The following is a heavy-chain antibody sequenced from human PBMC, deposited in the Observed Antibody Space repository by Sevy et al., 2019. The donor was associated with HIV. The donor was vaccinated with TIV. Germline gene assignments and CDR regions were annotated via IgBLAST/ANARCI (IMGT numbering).Heavy chain of an antibody. V-gene: IGHV3-7*01. CDR2: IKEDGSAK. J-gene: IGHJ4*02. Sequence: GGSLRLSCAASGFTFSSYWIDWVRQAPGKGLEWVANIKEDGSAKNYVDSAKGRFTISRDNAENSVYLQMNSLRAEDTAMYYCARCSEMTKWSFDSWGQGTLVTVSS. CDR3: ARCSEMTKWSFDS. D-gene: IGHD3-3*01. CDR1: GFTFSSYW.